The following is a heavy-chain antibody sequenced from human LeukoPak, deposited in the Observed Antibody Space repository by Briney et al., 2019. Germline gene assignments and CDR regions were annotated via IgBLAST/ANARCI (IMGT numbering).Heavy chain of an antibody. V-gene: IGHV1-8*01. CDR3: ARITGIAAANSIDF. D-gene: IGHD6-13*01. CDR2: MNPNSGST. J-gene: IGHJ4*02. CDR1: GYTFTNYD. Sequence: ASVKVPCKASGYTFTNYDVNWVRQATGQGLEWVGWMNPNSGSTAYAQKLQGRVTMTRNTSISTAYMELSSLRSEDTAVYYCARITGIAAANSIDFWGQGTLVTVSS.